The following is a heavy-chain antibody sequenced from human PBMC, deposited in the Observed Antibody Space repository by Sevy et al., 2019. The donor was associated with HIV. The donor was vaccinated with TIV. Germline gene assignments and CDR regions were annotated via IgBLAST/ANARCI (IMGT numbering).Heavy chain of an antibody. D-gene: IGHD5-18*01. J-gene: IGHJ4*02. CDR1: GFTFSSYS. CDR2: ISSSSSTI. V-gene: IGHV3-48*02. Sequence: GGSLRLSCAASGFTFSSYSMNWVRQAPGKGLEWVSYISSSSSTIYYADSVKGSFTISRDNVKNSLYLQMNSLRDEDTAVHYCAREYSYGQEVFDYWGQGTLVTVSS. CDR3: AREYSYGQEVFDY.